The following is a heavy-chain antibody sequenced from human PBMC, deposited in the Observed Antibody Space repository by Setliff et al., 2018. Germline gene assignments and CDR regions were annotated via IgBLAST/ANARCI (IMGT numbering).Heavy chain of an antibody. CDR1: GGFSTHA. D-gene: IGHD6-19*01. V-gene: IGHV1-69*05. J-gene: IGHJ4*01. CDR3: ASALIRRVAVAGKSQFDY. Sequence: ASVKVSCKASGGFSTHAISWVRQVPGQGLEWMGGIIPILGTTDYAQNFQGRVTITTDESTSSAYLEMSNLRSEDTAVYYCASALIRRVAVAGKSQFDYCGQGTLVTVSS. CDR2: IIPILGTT.